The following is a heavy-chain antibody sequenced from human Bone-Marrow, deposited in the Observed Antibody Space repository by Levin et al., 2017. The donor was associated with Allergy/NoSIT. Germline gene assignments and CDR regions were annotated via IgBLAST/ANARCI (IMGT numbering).Heavy chain of an antibody. Sequence: GESLKISCAASGFTFSSYSMNWVRQAPGKGLEWVSSISSSSSYIYYADSVKGRFTISRDNAKNSLYLQMNSLRAEDTAVYYCARCTIFGVECYFDYWGQGTLVTVSS. D-gene: IGHD3-3*01. CDR1: GFTFSSYS. J-gene: IGHJ4*02. V-gene: IGHV3-21*01. CDR2: ISSSSSYI. CDR3: ARCTIFGVECYFDY.